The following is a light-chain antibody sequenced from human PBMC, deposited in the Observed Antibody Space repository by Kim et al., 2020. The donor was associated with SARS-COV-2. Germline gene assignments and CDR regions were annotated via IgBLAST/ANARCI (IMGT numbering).Light chain of an antibody. CDR3: QQYGDSPLIT. CDR2: GAS. J-gene: IGKJ5*01. Sequence: PGESAPLSCRASQSVSSTYLAWYQQKPGQTPRLLIYGASSRASGIPDRFSGSGSGTDFTLTISRLEPEDFVVYFCQQYGDSPLITFGQGTRLEIK. V-gene: IGKV3-20*01. CDR1: QSVSSTY.